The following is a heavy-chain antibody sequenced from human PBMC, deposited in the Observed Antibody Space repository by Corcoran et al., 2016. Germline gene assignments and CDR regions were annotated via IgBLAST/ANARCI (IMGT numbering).Heavy chain of an antibody. CDR1: GFTFSSYS. CDR2: ISSSSSYI. V-gene: IGHV3-21*01. Sequence: EVQLVESGGGLVKPGGSLRLSCAASGFTFSSYSMNWVRQAPGKGLEWVSSISSSSSYIYYADSVKGRFTISRDNAKNSLYLQMNSLRAEDTAVYYCARCSRSQGTKDYYYGMDVWGQGTTVTVSS. J-gene: IGHJ6*02. D-gene: IGHD2-8*01. CDR3: ARCSRSQGTKDYYYGMDV.